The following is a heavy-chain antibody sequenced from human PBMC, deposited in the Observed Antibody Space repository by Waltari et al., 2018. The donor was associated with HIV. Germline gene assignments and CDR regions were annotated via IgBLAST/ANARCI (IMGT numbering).Heavy chain of an antibody. CDR2: MNPNSGNT. D-gene: IGHD3-10*01. CDR1: GYTFTSYD. Sequence: QVQLVQSGAEVKKPGASVKVSCKASGYTFTSYDINWLRQATGQGLEWMGWMNPNSGNTGYSQKFQGRVTMTRNTSISTAYMELSSLRSEDTAVYFCARRGGYYPSGSRGFDYWGQGSLVTVSS. CDR3: ARRGGYYPSGSRGFDY. V-gene: IGHV1-8*01. J-gene: IGHJ4*02.